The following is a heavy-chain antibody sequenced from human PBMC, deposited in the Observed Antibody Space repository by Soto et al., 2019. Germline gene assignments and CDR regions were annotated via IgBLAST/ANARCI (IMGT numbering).Heavy chain of an antibody. CDR3: ARARDPYYYYGMDV. Sequence: EVQLVESGGGLVKPGGSLRLSCAASGFTFSSYSMNWVRQASGKGLEWVSSISSSSSYIYYADSVKGRFTISRDNAKNSLYLQMNSLRAEDTAVYYCARARDPYYYYGMDVWGQGTTVTVSS. J-gene: IGHJ6*02. V-gene: IGHV3-21*01. CDR1: GFTFSSYS. CDR2: ISSSSSYI.